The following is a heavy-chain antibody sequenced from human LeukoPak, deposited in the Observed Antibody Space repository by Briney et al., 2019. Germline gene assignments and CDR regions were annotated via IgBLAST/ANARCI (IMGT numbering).Heavy chain of an antibody. CDR2: TNHSGST. Sequence: SETLSLTCAVYGGSFSGYYWSWIRQPPGKGLEWIGETNHSGSTNYNPSLKSRVTISVDTSKNQFSLKLSSVTAADTAVYYCARDRVLLWFGELSDAFDIWGQGTMVTVSS. CDR3: ARDRVLLWFGELSDAFDI. V-gene: IGHV4-34*01. D-gene: IGHD3-10*01. J-gene: IGHJ3*02. CDR1: GGSFSGYY.